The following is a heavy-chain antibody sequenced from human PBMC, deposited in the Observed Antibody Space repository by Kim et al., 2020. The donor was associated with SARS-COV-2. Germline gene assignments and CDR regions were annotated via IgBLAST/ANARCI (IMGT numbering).Heavy chain of an antibody. CDR3: ATCGGDCYSYFDY. J-gene: IGHJ4*02. D-gene: IGHD2-21*01. V-gene: IGHV4-59*01. Sequence: SNPSLKSRVTISVDTSKNQFSLKLSSVTAADTAVYYCATCGGDCYSYFDYWGQGTLVTVSS.